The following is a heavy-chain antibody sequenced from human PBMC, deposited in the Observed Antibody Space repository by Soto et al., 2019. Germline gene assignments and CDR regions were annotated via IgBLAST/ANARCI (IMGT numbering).Heavy chain of an antibody. Sequence: SETLSLTCGVSGGTAASSHWWSWVRQSPGRGLEWIGNVYHTGDTNSNPSLQSRVTFSVDKSNNQFSLRLTSVTAADTAVYFCAREIVTAGGNNYFDPWGPGTLVTVSS. V-gene: IGHV4-4*02. J-gene: IGHJ5*02. CDR2: VYHTGDT. CDR1: GGTAASSHW. CDR3: AREIVTAGGNNYFDP. D-gene: IGHD2-21*02.